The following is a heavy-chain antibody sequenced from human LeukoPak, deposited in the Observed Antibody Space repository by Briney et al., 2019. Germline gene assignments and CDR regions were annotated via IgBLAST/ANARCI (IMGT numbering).Heavy chain of an antibody. J-gene: IGHJ4*02. Sequence: GGSLRLSCAASGFTFSTYYMSWVRQAPGKGLEWVANIKQDGSEKKYVDSVKGRFTISGDNAKNSLYLQMNSLRVEDTALYYCARDCWGIKVMDGFDNWGQGTLVTVSS. V-gene: IGHV3-7*01. CDR3: ARDCWGIKVMDGFDN. D-gene: IGHD2-8*01. CDR2: IKQDGSEK. CDR1: GFTFSTYY.